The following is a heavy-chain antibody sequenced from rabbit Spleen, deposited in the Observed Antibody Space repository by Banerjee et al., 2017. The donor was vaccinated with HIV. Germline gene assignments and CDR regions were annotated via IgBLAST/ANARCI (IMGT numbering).Heavy chain of an antibody. V-gene: IGHV1S45*01. CDR1: GFTISTYH. J-gene: IGHJ4*01. CDR3: ARDGGGSSYLTL. CDR2: IYGGSSGTT. Sequence: QEQLEESGGGLVTPGGTLTLTCTASGFTISTYHMGWVRQAPGKGLEWIACIYGGSSGTTYYASWAKGRFTISKTSSTTVTLQMTSLTAADTATYFCARDGGGSSYLTLWGQGTLVTVS. D-gene: IGHD8-1*01.